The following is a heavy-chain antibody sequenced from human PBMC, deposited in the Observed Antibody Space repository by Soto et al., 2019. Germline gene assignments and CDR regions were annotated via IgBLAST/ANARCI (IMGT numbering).Heavy chain of an antibody. Sequence: SETLSLTCTVSGGSFSSYYWNWIRQPAGKGLEWIGRIYTSGSTNYNPSLQSRVTMSVATSKKQFSLKLRSVTAADTAVYYCASHYYDTSTGYSQYYLDYWGQGILVTVSS. CDR3: ASHYYDTSTGYSQYYLDY. V-gene: IGHV4-4*07. J-gene: IGHJ4*02. CDR2: IYTSGST. D-gene: IGHD3-9*01. CDR1: GGSFSSYY.